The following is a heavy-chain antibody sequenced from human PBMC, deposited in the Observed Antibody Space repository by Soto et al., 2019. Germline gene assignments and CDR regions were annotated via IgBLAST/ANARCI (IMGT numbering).Heavy chain of an antibody. V-gene: IGHV1-2*04. J-gene: IGHJ6*02. CDR1: GYTVTAYY. CDR3: ARMIAASGHYGMDV. D-gene: IGHD6-13*01. CDR2: INPNSGGT. Sequence: QVQLVQSGAEVKKPGASVKVSCKASGYTVTAYYVHWVRQAPGQGLEWMGWINPNSGGTNYAQKFQGWVTMTRDTSLSTVYMELSRMRFDDTAVYYCARMIAASGHYGMDVWGQGTTVTVSS.